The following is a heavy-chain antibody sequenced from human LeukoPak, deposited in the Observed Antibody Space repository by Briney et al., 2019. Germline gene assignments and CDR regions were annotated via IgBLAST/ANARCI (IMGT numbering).Heavy chain of an antibody. CDR3: ATSRAEL. J-gene: IGHJ2*01. CDR1: GGSISTYH. Sequence: SETLSLTCTVSGGSISTYHWSWIRQPAGKGLEWVGRIYNNGSTNYNPSLKSRVTISLDTSKNQFSLKLSSVTAADTAVYYCATSRAELWGRGTLVTVSS. CDR2: IYNNGST. D-gene: IGHD2-2*01. V-gene: IGHV4-4*07.